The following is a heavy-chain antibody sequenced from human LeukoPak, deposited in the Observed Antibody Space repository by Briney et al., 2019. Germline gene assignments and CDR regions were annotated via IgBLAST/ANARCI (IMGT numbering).Heavy chain of an antibody. CDR2: INPNSGGT. J-gene: IGHJ4*02. CDR1: GYTFTGYY. D-gene: IGHD2-2*01. V-gene: IGHV1-2*02. CDR3: ARDSVVVPASFDY. Sequence: GASVKVSCKASGYTFTGYYMHWVRQAPGQGLEWMGWINPNSGGTNYAQKFQGRVTMTRDTSISTAYMELSRLRSDDTAVYYCARDSVVVPASFDYWGQGTLVTVSS.